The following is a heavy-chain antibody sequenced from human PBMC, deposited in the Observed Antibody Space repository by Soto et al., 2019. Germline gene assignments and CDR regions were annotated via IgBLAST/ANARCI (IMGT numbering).Heavy chain of an antibody. V-gene: IGHV1-3*01. CDR2: INAANGNI. J-gene: IGHJ6*02. Sequence: QVHLVQSGAEVRETGASVRISCEASGYTFTDYAIHWVRQAHGQRPAWMGWINAANGNIKSSRHFRGRVTLTIDKSASTACVDLTSLRSEDTAVYFCARRGITGTNSDYEGWDVWGQGCAVTVSS. CDR3: ARRGITGTNSDYEGWDV. CDR1: GYTFTDYA. D-gene: IGHD1-20*01.